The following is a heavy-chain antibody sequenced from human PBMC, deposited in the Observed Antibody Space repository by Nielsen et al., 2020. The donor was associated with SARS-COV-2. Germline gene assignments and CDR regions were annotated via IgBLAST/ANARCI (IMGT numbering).Heavy chain of an antibody. J-gene: IGHJ5*02. V-gene: IGHV4-30-4*01. CDR1: GGSISSGASY. CDR2: IYYSGST. D-gene: IGHD3/OR15-3a*01. Sequence: SETLSLTCTVSGGSISSGASYWRWIRQPPGKGLEWIGYIYYSGSTYYNPSLRSRVTISVDTSPTPGSRKRSSVTAADTAVYYCARESRAGRGTGYKTFNWFDPWGQGTLVTVSS. CDR3: ARESRAGRGTGYKTFNWFDP.